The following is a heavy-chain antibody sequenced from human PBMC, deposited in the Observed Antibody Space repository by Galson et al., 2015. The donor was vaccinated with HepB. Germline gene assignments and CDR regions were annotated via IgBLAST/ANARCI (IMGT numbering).Heavy chain of an antibody. CDR3: ARDDLIVGANPDY. CDR1: GYTFDTYV. V-gene: IGHV1-18*01. Sequence: SVKVSCKAVGYTFDTYVITWVRQAPGQGLEWMGWIRVSNGNTTYAQKFQDGVTMTADRGTRTAYMEVTSLRSEDTAVYYCARDDLIVGANPDYWGQGTLVIVSS. D-gene: IGHD1-26*01. J-gene: IGHJ4*02. CDR2: IRVSNGNT.